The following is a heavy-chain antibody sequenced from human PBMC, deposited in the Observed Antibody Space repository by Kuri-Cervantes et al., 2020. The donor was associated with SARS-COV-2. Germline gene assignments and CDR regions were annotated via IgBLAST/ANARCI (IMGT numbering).Heavy chain of an antibody. D-gene: IGHD2-15*01. J-gene: IGHJ4*02. CDR3: ARGIVGYCSGGSCYYFDY. V-gene: IGHV4-39*01. Sequence: ESLKISCTVSGGSISSSSYYWGWIRQPPGKGLEWIGSIYYSGSTYYNPSLKSRVTISVDTSKNQFSLKLSSVTAADTAVYYCARGIVGYCSGGSCYYFDYWGQGTLVTVSS. CDR2: IYYSGST. CDR1: GGSISSSSYY.